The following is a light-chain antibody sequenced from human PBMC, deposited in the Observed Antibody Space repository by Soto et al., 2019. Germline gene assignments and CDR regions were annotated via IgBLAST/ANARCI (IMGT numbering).Light chain of an antibody. Sequence: EIVLTQSPGTLSLSPGERATLSCRASRSVSSSYLAWYQQKPGQAPRLLIYGASSRATGIPDRFSGSGSGTDFTLTSSRLEPEDFAVYYCQQYASSPWTFGQGTKVEIK. J-gene: IGKJ1*01. V-gene: IGKV3-20*01. CDR3: QQYASSPWT. CDR1: RSVSSSY. CDR2: GAS.